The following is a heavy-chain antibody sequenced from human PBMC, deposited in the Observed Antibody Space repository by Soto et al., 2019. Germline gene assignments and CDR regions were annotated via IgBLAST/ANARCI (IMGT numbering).Heavy chain of an antibody. CDR2: ISAYNGNT. V-gene: IGHV1-18*04. D-gene: IGHD3-22*01. CDR1: GYTFTSYG. Sequence: GASVKVSCKASGYTFTSYGISWVRQAPGQGREGMGWISAYNGNTNYAQKLQGRVTMTTDTSTSTAYMELRSLRSDVTAVYYCAILGYDSSGYYSPDAFDIWGQGTMVTVSS. CDR3: AILGYDSSGYYSPDAFDI. J-gene: IGHJ3*02.